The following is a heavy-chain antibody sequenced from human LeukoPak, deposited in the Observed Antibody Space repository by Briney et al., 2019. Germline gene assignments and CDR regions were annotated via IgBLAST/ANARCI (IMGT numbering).Heavy chain of an antibody. D-gene: IGHD3-3*01. V-gene: IGHV3-23*01. CDR2: ISGSGGST. J-gene: IGHJ4*02. Sequence: QPGGSLRLSCAASGFTFSSYAMSWVRQAPGKGLEWVSAISGSGGSTYYADSVKGRFTISRDNSKNTLYLQMNSLRAEDTAVYYCAKGRVTYDFWSSTALVPDYWGQGTLVTVSS. CDR3: AKGRVTYDFWSSTALVPDY. CDR1: GFTFSSYA.